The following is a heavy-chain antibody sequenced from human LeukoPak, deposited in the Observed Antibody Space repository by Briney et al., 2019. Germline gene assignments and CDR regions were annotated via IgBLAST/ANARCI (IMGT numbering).Heavy chain of an antibody. CDR2: TSSSDAGT. D-gene: IGHD2-15*01. CDR1: GFTLNNYA. J-gene: IGHJ4*02. CDR3: ARAPVTSCSGVLCYPFDY. Sequence: PGGSLRLSCAASGFTLNNYAMSWVRQAPGKGLEWVSATSSSDAGTYHADSVRGRLTISRDNSKNTLYLQMNSLRAEDAAVYYCARAPVTSCSGVLCYPFDYWGQGTLVTVSS. V-gene: IGHV3-23*01.